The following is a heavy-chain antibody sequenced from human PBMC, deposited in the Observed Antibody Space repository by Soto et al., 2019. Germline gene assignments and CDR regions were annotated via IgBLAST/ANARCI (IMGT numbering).Heavy chain of an antibody. CDR2: INPNSGGT. CDR3: ASGDIVLMGSSVDV. CDR1: GYTFTGYY. Sequence: ASVKVSCNASGYTFTGYYMHWVRQAPGQGLEWMGWINPNSGGTNYAQKFQGRVTMTRDTSISTAYMELSRLRSDDTAVYYCASGDIVLMGSSVDVWGQGTTVTVSS. J-gene: IGHJ6*02. V-gene: IGHV1-2*02. D-gene: IGHD2-8*01.